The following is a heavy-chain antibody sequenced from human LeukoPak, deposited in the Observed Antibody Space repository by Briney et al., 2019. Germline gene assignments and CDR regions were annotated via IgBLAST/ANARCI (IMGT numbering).Heavy chain of an antibody. J-gene: IGHJ4*02. CDR1: RYSFTSYW. CDR3: ATRGDIVVVPASEYYFDY. V-gene: IGHV5-10-1*01. Sequence: GESLKISCKGSRYSFTSYWISWVRQMPGKGLEWMGRIDPSDSYTNYSPSFQGHVTISADKSISTAYLQWSSLKASDTARYYCATRGDIVVVPASEYYFDYWGQGTLVTVSS. CDR2: IDPSDSYT. D-gene: IGHD2-2*01.